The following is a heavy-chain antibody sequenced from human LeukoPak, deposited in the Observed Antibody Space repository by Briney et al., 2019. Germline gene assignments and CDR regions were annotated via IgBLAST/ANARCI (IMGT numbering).Heavy chain of an antibody. CDR2: IKQDGSEK. D-gene: IGHD6-13*01. J-gene: IGHJ4*02. V-gene: IGHV3-7*04. CDR1: GFTFSSYW. CDR3: ARGRGSSWTNYFDY. Sequence: GGSLRLSCAASGFTFSSYWMSWFRQAPGKGLEWLANIKQDGSEKYYVASAKGRFTISRDNAKNSLYLQMSTLRAEDTAVYYCARGRGSSWTNYFDYWGQGTLVTVSS.